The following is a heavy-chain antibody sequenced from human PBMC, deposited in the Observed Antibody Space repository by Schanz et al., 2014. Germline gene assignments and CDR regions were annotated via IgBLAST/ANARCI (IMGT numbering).Heavy chain of an antibody. J-gene: IGHJ6*02. CDR1: GLTFTSAW. CDR3: ARHGGIPYYPMDV. D-gene: IGHD3-16*01. Sequence: EVQLVESGGGLVKPGGSLRLSCATSGLTFTSAWMSWVRQAPGKGLEWVGRIKGKTDGGTADYAAPMKGRFTISRDDSKNTLYLQMNSLRAEDTAVYYCARHGGIPYYPMDVWGQGTTVTVSS. CDR2: IKGKTDGGTA. V-gene: IGHV3-15*01.